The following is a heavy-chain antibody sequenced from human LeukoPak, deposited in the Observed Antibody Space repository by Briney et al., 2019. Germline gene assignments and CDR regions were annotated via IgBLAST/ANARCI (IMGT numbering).Heavy chain of an antibody. V-gene: IGHV4-39*01. CDR1: GGSISSSSYY. J-gene: IGHJ4*02. CDR3: ARRNPYFDY. Sequence: PLETLSLTCTVSGGSISSSSYYWGWIRQPPGKGLEWIGSIYYSGSTYYNPSLKSRVTISVDTSKNQFSLKLSSVTAADTAVYYCARRNPYFDYWGQGTLVTVSS. CDR2: IYYSGST. D-gene: IGHD1-14*01.